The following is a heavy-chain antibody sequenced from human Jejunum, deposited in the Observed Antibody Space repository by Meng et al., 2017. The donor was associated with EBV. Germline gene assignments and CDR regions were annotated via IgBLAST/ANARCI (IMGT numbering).Heavy chain of an antibody. CDR1: GDSIDSRNW. Sequence: QLPVSGPGLVKLSGALPLPCAVSGDSIDSRNWWSWVRQSPERGLEWIGEIYYSGSTNYNPSLKSRVTILVDRSENHFSLHLSSVTAADTAVYYCVRGGDYCLVYWGQGTLVTVSS. D-gene: IGHD2-21*02. J-gene: IGHJ4*02. V-gene: IGHV4-4*02. CDR2: IYYSGST. CDR3: VRGGDYCLVY.